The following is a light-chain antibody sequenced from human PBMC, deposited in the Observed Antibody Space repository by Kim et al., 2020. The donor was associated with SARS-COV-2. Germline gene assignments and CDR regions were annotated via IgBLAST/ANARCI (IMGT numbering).Light chain of an antibody. J-gene: IGKJ5*01. V-gene: IGKV3-20*01. Sequence: PGRRATLSCRASQSVYSNYLAWYQQKPGQAPRLLIYDTSSRATGIPDRFSGTGSGTDFTLTISRLEPEDFAVYYCQQYGSPPITFGQGTRLGL. CDR2: DTS. CDR3: QQYGSPPIT. CDR1: QSVYSNY.